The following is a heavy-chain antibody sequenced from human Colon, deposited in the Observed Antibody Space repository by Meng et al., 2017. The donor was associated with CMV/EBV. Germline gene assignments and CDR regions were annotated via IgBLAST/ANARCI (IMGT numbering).Heavy chain of an antibody. Sequence: GGSLRLSCAASGFTFSSYWMSWVRQAPGKGLEWVANIKQDGSEKYYVDSVKGRFTASRDNARNSLYLQMNSLRAEDTAVYYCAGYNWNRHTLDYWGQGTLVTVSS. J-gene: IGHJ4*02. D-gene: IGHD1-20*01. CDR3: AGYNWNRHTLDY. V-gene: IGHV3-7*01. CDR1: GFTFSSYW. CDR2: IKQDGSEK.